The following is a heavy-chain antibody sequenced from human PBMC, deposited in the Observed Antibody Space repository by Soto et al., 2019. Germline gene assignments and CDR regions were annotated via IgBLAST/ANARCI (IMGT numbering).Heavy chain of an antibody. CDR2: ISAHNGDT. CDR1: GYSFATYG. V-gene: IGHV1-18*04. D-gene: IGHD3-22*01. Sequence: ASVKVSCKASGYSFATYGLSWVRQAPGRGLECVGWISAHNGDTHYSQKFQGRVTLTTDTSTNTGYMELRSLTSDDTAVYFCATEPIYYNDGSGYYPLGHWGQGTLVTVSS. CDR3: ATEPIYYNDGSGYYPLGH. J-gene: IGHJ4*02.